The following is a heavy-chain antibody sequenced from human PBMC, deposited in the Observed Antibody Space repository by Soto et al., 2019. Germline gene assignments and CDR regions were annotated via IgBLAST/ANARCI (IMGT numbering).Heavy chain of an antibody. Sequence: EVQVVESGGGLVQPGRSLRLSCAASGFTFDDYAMHWVRQAPGKGLEWLSGISWNSGSIGYADSVKGRFTISRDNAKNSLYLQMNSLRAEDTALYYCAKGGLLWFGEPSGDYFDYWGQGTLVTVSS. V-gene: IGHV3-9*01. CDR2: ISWNSGSI. J-gene: IGHJ4*02. CDR1: GFTFDDYA. D-gene: IGHD3-10*01. CDR3: AKGGLLWFGEPSGDYFDY.